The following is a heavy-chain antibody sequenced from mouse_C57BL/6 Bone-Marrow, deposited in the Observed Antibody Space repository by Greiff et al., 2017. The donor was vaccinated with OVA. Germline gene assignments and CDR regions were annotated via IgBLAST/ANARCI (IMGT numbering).Heavy chain of an antibody. D-gene: IGHD2-3*01. J-gene: IGHJ3*01. Sequence: VKLMEPGAELVKPGASVKLSCKASGYTFTSYWMQWVKQRPGQGLEWIGEIDPSDSYTNYNQKFKGKATLTVDTSSSTAYMQLSSLTSEDSAVYYCARVDGSLAYWGQGTLVTVSA. CDR1: GYTFTSYW. V-gene: IGHV1-50*01. CDR2: IDPSDSYT. CDR3: ARVDGSLAY.